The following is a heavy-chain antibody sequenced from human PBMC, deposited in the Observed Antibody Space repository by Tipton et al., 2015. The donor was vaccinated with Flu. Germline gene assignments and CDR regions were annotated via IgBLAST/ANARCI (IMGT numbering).Heavy chain of an antibody. CDR2: INTDGSTT. J-gene: IGHJ4*02. CDR3: AREVSRDGYNRTFDY. V-gene: IGHV3-74*01. D-gene: IGHD5-24*01. CDR1: GLTLSGYW. Sequence: SLRLSCAASGLTLSGYWMHWVRQVPGNCLVWVSRINTDGSTTTYADSVKGRFTISRDIAKNTLYLQMNSLRAEDTAVYHCAREVSRDGYNRTFDYWGQGTLVTVSS.